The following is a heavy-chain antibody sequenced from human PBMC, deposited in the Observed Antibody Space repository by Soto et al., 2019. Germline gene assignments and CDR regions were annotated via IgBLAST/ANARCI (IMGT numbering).Heavy chain of an antibody. Sequence: GGSLRLSCAASGFTFSSYAMSWVRQAPGKGLEWVSAISGSGGSTYYADSVKGRFTISRDNSKNTLYLQMNSLRAEDTAVYYCAKDPSGGWQVGPYFDYWGQRTLVTVSS. CDR1: GFTFSSYA. D-gene: IGHD1-26*01. J-gene: IGHJ4*02. CDR2: ISGSGGST. CDR3: AKDPSGGWQVGPYFDY. V-gene: IGHV3-23*01.